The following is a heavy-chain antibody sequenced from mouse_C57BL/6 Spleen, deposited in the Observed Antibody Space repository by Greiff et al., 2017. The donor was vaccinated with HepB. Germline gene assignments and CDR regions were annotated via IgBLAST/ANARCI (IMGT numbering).Heavy chain of an antibody. CDR2: ISYSGST. CDR1: GYSITSGYD. CDR3: ASAQSPFEGNSWFAD. V-gene: IGHV3-1*01. D-gene: IGHD2-1*01. J-gene: IGHJ3*01. Sequence: EVKLMESGPGMVKPSQSLSLTCTVTGYSITSGYDWHWIRHFPGNKLEWMGYISYSGSTNYNPSLKSRISITHDTSKNHFFLKLNSVTTEDTATYYCASAQSPFEGNSWFADWGQGTLVTVSA.